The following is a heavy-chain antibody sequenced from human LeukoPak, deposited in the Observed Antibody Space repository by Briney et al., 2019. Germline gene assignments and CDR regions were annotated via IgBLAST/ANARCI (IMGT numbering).Heavy chain of an antibody. CDR3: ARVGLGSDY. J-gene: IGHJ4*02. CDR2: INHSGST. V-gene: IGHV4-34*01. CDR1: GGSFSGYY. Sequence: SETLSLTCAVYGGSFSGYYWGWIRQPPGKGLEWIGEINHSGSTNYNPSLKSRVTISVDTSKNQFSLKLSSVTAADTAVYYCARVGLGSDYWGQGTLVTVSS. D-gene: IGHD3/OR15-3a*01.